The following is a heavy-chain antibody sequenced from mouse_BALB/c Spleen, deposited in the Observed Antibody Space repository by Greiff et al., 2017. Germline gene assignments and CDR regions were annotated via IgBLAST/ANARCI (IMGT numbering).Heavy chain of an antibody. D-gene: IGHD2-2*01. J-gene: IGHJ3*01. CDR1: GFTFSSYT. CDR3: AREGEGNGYGFAY. Sequence: EVKLVESGGGLVQPGGSLKLSCAASGFTFSSYTMSWVRPNPEKRLEWVAYISNGGGSTYYPDSVKGRFTISRDNAKNNLYLQMSSLKSEDTAMYYCAREGEGNGYGFAYWGQGTLVTVSA. V-gene: IGHV5-12-2*01. CDR2: ISNGGGST.